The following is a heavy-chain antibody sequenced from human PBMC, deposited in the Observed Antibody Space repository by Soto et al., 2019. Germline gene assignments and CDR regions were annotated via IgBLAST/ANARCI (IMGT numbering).Heavy chain of an antibody. Sequence: QVQLVQSGAEVKKPGSSVNVSCKASGGTFSSYAISWVRQAPGQGLEWMGGIIPIFGTANYAQKFQGRVTITADESTSTAYMELSSLRSDDTAVYYCARSSAPGITGPTNSFDYWARAPWSPSPQ. CDR1: GGTFSSYA. CDR3: ARSSAPGITGPTNSFDY. J-gene: IGHJ4*02. V-gene: IGHV1-69*12. D-gene: IGHD1-20*01. CDR2: IIPIFGTA.